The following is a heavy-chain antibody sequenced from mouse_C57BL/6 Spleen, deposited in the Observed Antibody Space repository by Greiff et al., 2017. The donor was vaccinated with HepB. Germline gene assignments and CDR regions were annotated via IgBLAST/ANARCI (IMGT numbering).Heavy chain of an antibody. V-gene: IGHV2-3*01. CDR2: IWGDGGT. Sequence: QVQLKESGPGLVAPSQSLSITCTVSGFSLNSYGVSWVRQPPGKGLEWMGVIWGDGGTNYHSALISILSISKDNSKSQVFLKQTSLQTDDTATNYCAKPRSYCNGGFAYWGKGTMVTVSA. CDR3: AKPRSYCNGGFAY. D-gene: IGHD2-1*01. CDR1: GFSLNSYG. J-gene: IGHJ3*01.